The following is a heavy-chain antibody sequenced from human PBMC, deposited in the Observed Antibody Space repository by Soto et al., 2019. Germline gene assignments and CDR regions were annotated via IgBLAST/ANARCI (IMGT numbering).Heavy chain of an antibody. V-gene: IGHV3-23*01. D-gene: IGHD6-13*01. CDR1: EFTFSNYA. CDR3: AKDLSKSGVFGFDY. J-gene: IGHJ4*02. CDR2: ISGNDDST. Sequence: PGGSLRLSCVASEFTFSNYAMSWVRQAPGKGLEWVSAISGNDDSTYYADSVKGRCIISRDNSKNTLDLQMNSLRAQDTAVYYCAKDLSKSGVFGFDYWGQGIRVTVSS.